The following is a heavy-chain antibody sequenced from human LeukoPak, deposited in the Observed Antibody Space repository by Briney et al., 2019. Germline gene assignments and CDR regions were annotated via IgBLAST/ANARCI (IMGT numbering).Heavy chain of an antibody. CDR3: AKVPHYYDSSGYYFDY. V-gene: IGHV3-23*01. CDR2: ISGSGGST. Sequence: AGGSLRLSCAASGFTFSSYAMSWVRQAPGKGLEWVSAISGSGGSTYYADSVKGRFTISRDNSKNTLYLQMNSLRAEDTAVYYCAKVPHYYDSSGYYFDYWGQGTLVTVSS. J-gene: IGHJ4*02. CDR1: GFTFSSYA. D-gene: IGHD3-22*01.